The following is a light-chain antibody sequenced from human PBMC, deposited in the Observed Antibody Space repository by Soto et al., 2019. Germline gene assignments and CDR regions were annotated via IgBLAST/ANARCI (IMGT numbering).Light chain of an antibody. CDR1: QSISTW. CDR3: LQYYNFSWT. J-gene: IGKJ1*01. V-gene: IGKV1-5*01. CDR2: DVS. Sequence: DIQMTQSPSTLSAFVGDRVTITCRASQSISTWLAWYQLKPGKAPKLLIYDVSLLQSGVPSRFSGGGSGTHFTLTISSLQPDDFATYYCLQYYNFSWTFGQGTKVDIK.